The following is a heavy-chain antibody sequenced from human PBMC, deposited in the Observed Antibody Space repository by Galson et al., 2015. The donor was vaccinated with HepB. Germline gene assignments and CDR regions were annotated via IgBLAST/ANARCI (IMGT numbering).Heavy chain of an antibody. Sequence: SVKVSCKASGYTFTGYYMHWVRQAPGQGLEWMGWINPNSGGTNYAQKFQGRVTMTRDTSISTAYMELSRLRSDDTAVYYCARIHCSGGSCSDYWGQGTLVTVSS. CDR3: ARIHCSGGSCSDY. J-gene: IGHJ4*02. CDR1: GYTFTGYY. V-gene: IGHV1-2*02. D-gene: IGHD2-15*01. CDR2: INPNSGGT.